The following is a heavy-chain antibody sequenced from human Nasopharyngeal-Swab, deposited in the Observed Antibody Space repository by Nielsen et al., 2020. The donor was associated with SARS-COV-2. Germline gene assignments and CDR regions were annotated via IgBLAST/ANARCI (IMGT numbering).Heavy chain of an antibody. CDR1: GYTFTSYG. D-gene: IGHD5-18*01. CDR3: ARDSSYGTPYYYYYYMDV. CDR2: ISAYNGNT. Sequence: ASVKVSCKASGYTFTSYGISWVRQAPGQGLEWMGWISAYNGNTNYAQKLQGRVTMTTDTSTSTAYMELRSLRSDDTAVYYCARDSSYGTPYYYYYYMDVWGQGTTVTVSS. V-gene: IGHV1-18*04. J-gene: IGHJ6*03.